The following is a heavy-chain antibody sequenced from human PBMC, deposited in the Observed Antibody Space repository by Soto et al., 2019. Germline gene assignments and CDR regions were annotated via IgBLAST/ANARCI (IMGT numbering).Heavy chain of an antibody. V-gene: IGHV3-23*01. D-gene: IGHD6-19*01. J-gene: IGHJ4*02. Sequence: SCAASGFTFSSYAMSWVRQAPGKGLEWVSAISGSGGSTYYADSVKGRFTISRDNSKNTLYLQMNSLRAEDTAVYYCAKARYSSGWYYFDYWGQGTLVTVSS. CDR2: ISGSGGST. CDR3: AKARYSSGWYYFDY. CDR1: GFTFSSYA.